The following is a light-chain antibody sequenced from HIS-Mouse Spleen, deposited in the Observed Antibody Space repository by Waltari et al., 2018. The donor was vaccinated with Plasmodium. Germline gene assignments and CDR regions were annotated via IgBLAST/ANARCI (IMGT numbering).Light chain of an antibody. CDR3: QQYGSSFT. CDR2: GAS. J-gene: IGKJ3*01. Sequence: EIVLTPSPATLSLSPGERATLSCRASQSVSSSYLAWYQQKPGQAPRLLIYGASSRATGIPDRFSGSGSGTDFTLTISRLEPEDFAVYYCQQYGSSFTFGPGTKVDIK. V-gene: IGKV3-20*01. CDR1: QSVSSSY.